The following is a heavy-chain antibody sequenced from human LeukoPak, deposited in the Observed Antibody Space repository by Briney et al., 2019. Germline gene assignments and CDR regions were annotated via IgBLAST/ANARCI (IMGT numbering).Heavy chain of an antibody. CDR2: INPNSGGT. V-gene: IGHV1-2*02. CDR3: ARGAYSSGWCEGELDY. D-gene: IGHD6-19*01. Sequence: ASVKVSCKASGYTFTGYYMHWVRQAPGQGLEWMGWINPNSGGTNYAQKFQGRVTMTRDTSISTAYMELSRLRSDDTAVYYCARGAYSSGWCEGELDYWGQGTLVTVSS. J-gene: IGHJ4*02. CDR1: GYTFTGYY.